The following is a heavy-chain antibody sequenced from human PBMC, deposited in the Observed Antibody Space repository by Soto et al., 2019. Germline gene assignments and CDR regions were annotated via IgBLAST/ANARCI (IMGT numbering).Heavy chain of an antibody. CDR3: ARGFRSIVVVPDAISP. Sequence: AAVKVSCKASGYTFTGYYMHWVRQAPGQGLEWMGWINPNSGGTNYAQKFQGRVTMTRDTSISKAYMELSRLRSDDTAVYYCARGFRSIVVVPDAISPWGQGNLVTVSS. CDR2: INPNSGGT. CDR1: GYTFTGYY. J-gene: IGHJ5*02. V-gene: IGHV1-2*02. D-gene: IGHD2-2*01.